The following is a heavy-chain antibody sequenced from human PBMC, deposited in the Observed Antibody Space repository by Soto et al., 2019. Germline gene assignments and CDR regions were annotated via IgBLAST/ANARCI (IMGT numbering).Heavy chain of an antibody. Sequence: GGSLRLSCAASGFTFSSYAMSWVRQAPGKGLEWVSAISGSGGSTYYADSVKGRFTISRDNSKNTLYLQMNSLRAEYTAVYYCAKDPTWSGYSTLRYFDYWGQGTLVTVSS. J-gene: IGHJ4*02. D-gene: IGHD3-3*01. CDR1: GFTFSSYA. V-gene: IGHV3-23*01. CDR2: ISGSGGST. CDR3: AKDPTWSGYSTLRYFDY.